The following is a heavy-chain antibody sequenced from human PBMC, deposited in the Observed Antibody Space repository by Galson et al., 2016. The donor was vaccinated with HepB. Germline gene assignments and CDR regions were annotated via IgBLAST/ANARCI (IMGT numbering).Heavy chain of an antibody. V-gene: IGHV1-69*13. CDR3: AREGGGLSPWFDP. Sequence: SVKVSCKASGGTFSTYAISWVRQAPGQGLEWMGAVIPIFGTGKSAQNFQGRVTITADELTSTAYMELSSLRAEDTAVYFCAREGGGLSPWFDPWAQGTLVSVSS. CDR1: GGTFSTYA. CDR2: VIPIFGTG. J-gene: IGHJ5*02. D-gene: IGHD3-16*01.